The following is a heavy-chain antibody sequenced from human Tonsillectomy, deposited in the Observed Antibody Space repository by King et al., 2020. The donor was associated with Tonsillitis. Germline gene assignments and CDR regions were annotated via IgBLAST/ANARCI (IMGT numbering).Heavy chain of an antibody. J-gene: IGHJ2*01. D-gene: IGHD3-16*02. CDR3: AKDGIALSGWYFDL. V-gene: IGHV3-30*18. CDR1: GFTFSNYG. Sequence: VQLVESGGGVVQPGRSLRLSCAASGFTFSNYGMHWVRQAPGKGLEWVALIAYDGSYENYADSVKGRFAISRDNSKNTVYLEMNSLRVEDTSVYYCAKDGIALSGWYFDLWGRGTLVTVSS. CDR2: IAYDGSYE.